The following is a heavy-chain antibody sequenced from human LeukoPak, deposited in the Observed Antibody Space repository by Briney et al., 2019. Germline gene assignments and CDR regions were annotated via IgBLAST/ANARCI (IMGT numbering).Heavy chain of an antibody. J-gene: IGHJ4*02. CDR2: IKKDASEK. Sequence: GGSLRLSCAASGFTFSSYWMSWVRQAPGKGLEWVANIKKDASEKYYVDSVKGRFTISRDNAKNSLFLQMNGLRAEDTAVYYCVGGPGYWGQGTLVIVSS. CDR1: GFTFSSYW. D-gene: IGHD3-10*01. CDR3: VGGPGY. V-gene: IGHV3-7*01.